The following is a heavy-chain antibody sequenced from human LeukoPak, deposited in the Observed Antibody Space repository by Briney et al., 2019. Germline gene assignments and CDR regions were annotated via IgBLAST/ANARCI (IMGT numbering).Heavy chain of an antibody. CDR2: IYTSGRT. Sequence: SETLSLTCTVSGGSISSNYWSWIRQPAGKGLEWIGRIYTSGRTNYNPSLKSRVTISGDTSKNQFSLRLSSVTAADTAVYYCARTIHYDRIATYFDYWGQGTLVTVSS. CDR3: ARTIHYDRIATYFDY. V-gene: IGHV4-4*07. J-gene: IGHJ4*02. D-gene: IGHD3-22*01. CDR1: GGSISSNY.